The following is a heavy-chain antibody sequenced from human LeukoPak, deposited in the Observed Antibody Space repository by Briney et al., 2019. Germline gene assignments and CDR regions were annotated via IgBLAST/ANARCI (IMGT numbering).Heavy chain of an antibody. CDR3: AAGRYCSGGSCHFDY. J-gene: IGHJ4*02. CDR2: ITPIFGTA. Sequence: GASVKVSCKASGGTFSSYAISWVRQAPGQGLEWMGGITPIFGTANYAQKFQGRVTITADKSTSTAYMELSSLRSEDTAVYYCAAGRYCSGGSCHFDYWGQETLVTVSS. CDR1: GGTFSSYA. V-gene: IGHV1-69*06. D-gene: IGHD2-15*01.